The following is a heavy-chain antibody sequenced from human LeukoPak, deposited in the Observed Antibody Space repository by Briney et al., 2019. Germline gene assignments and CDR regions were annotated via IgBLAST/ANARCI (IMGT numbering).Heavy chain of an antibody. CDR3: AREYYDSSGPPKVTRGFWSYYMDV. Sequence: GGSLRLSCAASGFTFSSYSMNWVRQAPGKGLEWVSYISSSSSTIYYADSVKGRFTISRDNAKNSLYLQMNSLRAEDTAVYYCAREYYDSSGPPKVTRGFWSYYMDVWGKGTTVTVSS. V-gene: IGHV3-48*01. CDR2: ISSSSSTI. CDR1: GFTFSSYS. J-gene: IGHJ6*03. D-gene: IGHD3-22*01.